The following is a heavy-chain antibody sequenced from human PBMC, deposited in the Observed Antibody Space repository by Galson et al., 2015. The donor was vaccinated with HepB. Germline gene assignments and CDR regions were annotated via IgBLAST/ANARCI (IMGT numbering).Heavy chain of an antibody. V-gene: IGHV3-21*01. D-gene: IGHD2-2*01. J-gene: IGHJ6*02. Sequence: SLRLSCAASGFTFSSYSMNWVRQAPGKGLEWVSSISSSSSYIYYADSVKGRFTISRDNAKNSLYLQMNSLRAEDTAVYYCARDFPSSSSSYYGMDVWGQGTTVTVSS. CDR3: ARDFPSSSSSYYGMDV. CDR1: GFTFSSYS. CDR2: ISSSSSYI.